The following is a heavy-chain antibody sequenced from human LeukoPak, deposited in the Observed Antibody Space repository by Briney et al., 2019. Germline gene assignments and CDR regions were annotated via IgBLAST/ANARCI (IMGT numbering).Heavy chain of an antibody. V-gene: IGHV4-59*10. CDR2: IYTSGST. D-gene: IGHD3-16*02. CDR1: GGSFSGYY. Sequence: SETLSLTCAVYGGSFSGYYWSWIRQPAGKGLEWIGRIYTSGSTNYNPSLKSRVTISVDTSKNQFSLKLSSVTAADTAVYYCARVVYDDVWGTYRYSAWGQGTLVTVSS. J-gene: IGHJ5*02. CDR3: ARVVYDDVWGTYRYSA.